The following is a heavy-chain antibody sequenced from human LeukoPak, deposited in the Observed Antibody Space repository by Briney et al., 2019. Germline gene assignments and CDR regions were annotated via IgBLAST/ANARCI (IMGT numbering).Heavy chain of an antibody. CDR1: EFSVGSNY. D-gene: IGHD6-6*01. Sequence: GGSLRLSCAASEFSVGSNYMTWVRQAPGKGLEWVSAISGSGGSTYYADSVKGRFTISRDNSKNTLYLQMNSLRAEDTAVYYCANPRGRDSSSSTWGQGTLVTVSS. CDR2: ISGSGGST. J-gene: IGHJ5*02. CDR3: ANPRGRDSSSST. V-gene: IGHV3-23*01.